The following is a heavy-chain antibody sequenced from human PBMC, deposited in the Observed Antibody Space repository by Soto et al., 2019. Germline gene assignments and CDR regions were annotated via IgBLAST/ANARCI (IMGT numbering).Heavy chain of an antibody. Sequence: VESGGGLVHPGGSLSLSCKASGFSFSTYSMNWVRQAPGKGLEWVAHISSSSSTIYYSDSVKGRFTISRDNAENSLYLHMTGLRAEDTAVYFCTAEFRRWGQGTLVTVSS. CDR2: ISSSSSTI. J-gene: IGHJ4*02. V-gene: IGHV3-48*01. CDR3: TAEFRR. CDR1: GFSFSTYS.